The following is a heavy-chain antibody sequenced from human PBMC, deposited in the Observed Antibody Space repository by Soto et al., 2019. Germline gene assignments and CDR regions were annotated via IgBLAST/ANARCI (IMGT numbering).Heavy chain of an antibody. CDR3: ARFRQGERPTVTTVRDAFDI. CDR2: IYYSGST. D-gene: IGHD4-17*01. V-gene: IGHV4-31*03. CDR1: GGSISSGGYY. J-gene: IGHJ3*02. Sequence: SETLSLTCTVSGGSISSGGYYWSWIRQHPGKGLEWIGYIYYSGSTYYNPSLKSRVTISVDTSKNQFSLKLSSVTAADTAVYYCARFRQGERPTVTTVRDAFDIWGQGTMVTVSS.